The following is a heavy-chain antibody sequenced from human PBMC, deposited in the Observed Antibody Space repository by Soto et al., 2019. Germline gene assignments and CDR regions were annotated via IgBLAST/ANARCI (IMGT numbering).Heavy chain of an antibody. Sequence: ASVKVSCKASGYIFTSYYIHWVRQAPGQGLEWMGWINAGNGNTKYSQKFQGRVTITRDTSASTAYMELSSLRSEDTAVYYCASARDSSGPSYDVFDIWGQGTMVTVSS. V-gene: IGHV1-3*01. CDR3: ASARDSSGPSYDVFDI. J-gene: IGHJ3*02. D-gene: IGHD3-22*01. CDR2: INAGNGNT. CDR1: GYIFTSYY.